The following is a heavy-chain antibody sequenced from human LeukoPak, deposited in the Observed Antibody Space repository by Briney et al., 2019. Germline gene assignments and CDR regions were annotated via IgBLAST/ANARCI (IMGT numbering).Heavy chain of an antibody. CDR2: ISSSGSTI. CDR3: AKDYYYDSSGYSGDY. D-gene: IGHD3-22*01. V-gene: IGHV3-11*01. Sequence: GGSLRLSCAASGFTFSDYYMSWIRQAPGKGLEWVSYISSSGSTIYYADSVKGRFTISRDNAKNTLYLQMNSLRAEDTAVYYCAKDYYYDSSGYSGDYWGQGTLVTVSS. J-gene: IGHJ4*02. CDR1: GFTFSDYY.